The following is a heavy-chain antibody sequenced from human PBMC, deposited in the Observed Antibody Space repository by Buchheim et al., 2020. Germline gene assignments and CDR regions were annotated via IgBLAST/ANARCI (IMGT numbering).Heavy chain of an antibody. V-gene: IGHV3-23*01. CDR2: ISDSGGST. CDR3: AKADGSLPYGMGV. D-gene: IGHD3-10*01. Sequence: EVQLLESGGGLVQPGGSLRLSCAASGFTFSNYAMSWVRQAPGKGLEWVSSISDSGGSTYYADSVKGRFPISRDNSKNTLYLQMNSLRAEDAAVYYCAKADGSLPYGMGVWGQGTT. J-gene: IGHJ6*02. CDR1: GFTFSNYA.